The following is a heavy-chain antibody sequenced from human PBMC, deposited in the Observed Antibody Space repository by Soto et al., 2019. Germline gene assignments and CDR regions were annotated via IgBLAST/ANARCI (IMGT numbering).Heavy chain of an antibody. CDR3: ARGLYYYGSGSYSLGY. CDR1: GYTFTGYY. CDR2: INPNSGGT. J-gene: IGHJ4*02. Sequence: GASVKVSCKASGYTFTGYYMHWVRQAPGQGLEWMGWINPNSGGTNYAQKFQGWVTMTRDTSISTAYMELSRLRSDDTAVYYCARGLYYYGSGSYSLGYWGQGTLVTVS. D-gene: IGHD3-10*01. V-gene: IGHV1-2*04.